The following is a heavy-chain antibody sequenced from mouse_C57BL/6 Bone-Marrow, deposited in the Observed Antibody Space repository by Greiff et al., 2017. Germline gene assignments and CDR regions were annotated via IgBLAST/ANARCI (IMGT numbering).Heavy chain of an antibody. CDR3: TRDHYGSSY. CDR2: IDPETGGT. J-gene: IGHJ2*01. CDR1: GYTFTDYE. V-gene: IGHV1-15*01. Sequence: VQLHQSGAELVRPGASVTLSCKASGYTFTDYEMHWVKQTPVHGLEWIGAIDPETGGTAYNQKFKGKAILTADKSSSTAYMELRSLTSEDSAVYYCTRDHYGSSYWGQGTTLTVSS. D-gene: IGHD1-1*01.